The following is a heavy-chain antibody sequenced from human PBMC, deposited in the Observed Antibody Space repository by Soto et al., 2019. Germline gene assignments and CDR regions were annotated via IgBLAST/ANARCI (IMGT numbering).Heavy chain of an antibody. Sequence: GGSLRLSCAASGFSLSPYWMHWVRQVPGRGLEWVARLSSDGFGAAYADSVKGRFFISRDIARNTLSLRMNSLRADDTAVYYCARDLGGPDYWGRGTSVTVSS. J-gene: IGHJ4*02. CDR3: ARDLGGPDY. CDR2: LSSDGFGA. CDR1: GFSLSPYW. V-gene: IGHV3-74*03. D-gene: IGHD3-16*01.